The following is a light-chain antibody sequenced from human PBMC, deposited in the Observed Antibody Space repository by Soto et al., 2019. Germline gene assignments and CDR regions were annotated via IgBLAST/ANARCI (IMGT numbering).Light chain of an antibody. J-gene: IGLJ2*01. CDR3: RSYAGSFSVV. Sequence: QSVLTQPRSVSGAPGQTVTISCTGTNYDIGADYDVSWYQHHPGKAPKLIIYDDSKRPSGVPDRFSGSKSGNSASLTITGLQAEDEADYYCRSYAGSFSVVFGGGTKLTVL. V-gene: IGLV2-11*01. CDR2: DDS. CDR1: NYDIGADYD.